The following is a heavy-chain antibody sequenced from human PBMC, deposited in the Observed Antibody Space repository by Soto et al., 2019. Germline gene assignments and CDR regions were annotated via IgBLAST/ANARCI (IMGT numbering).Heavy chain of an antibody. Sequence: ASVKVSCKASGYTFTSYYMHWVRQAPGQGLEWMGIINPSDGSTSYAQKFQGRVTMTRDTSTSTVYMELSSLRSEDTAVYYCARENFGVVINNWFDPWGQGTLVTV. CDR3: ARENFGVVINNWFDP. CDR2: INPSDGST. V-gene: IGHV1-46*01. D-gene: IGHD3-3*01. CDR1: GYTFTSYY. J-gene: IGHJ5*02.